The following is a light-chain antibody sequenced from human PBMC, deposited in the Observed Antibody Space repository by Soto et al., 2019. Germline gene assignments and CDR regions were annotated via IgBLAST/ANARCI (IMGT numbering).Light chain of an antibody. CDR1: SSDVGGYNY. CDR2: EVR. Sequence: QSALTQPASVSGSPGQSITISCTGTSSDVGGYNYVSWYQHHSGKAPRLIIYEVRNRPSGVSNRFSGSKSGHTASLTISGLQAEDEADYYCNSYTSSSTYVFGTGTKVTVL. J-gene: IGLJ1*01. V-gene: IGLV2-14*01. CDR3: NSYTSSSTYV.